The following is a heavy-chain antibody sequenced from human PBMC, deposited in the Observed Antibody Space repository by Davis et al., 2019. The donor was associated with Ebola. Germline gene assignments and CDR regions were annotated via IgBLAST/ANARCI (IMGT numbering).Heavy chain of an antibody. CDR1: GFTFSSYA. J-gene: IGHJ4*02. CDR2: ISGSGGST. D-gene: IGHD6-19*01. V-gene: IGHV3-23*01. CDR3: AKEVAVAAWGPFDY. Sequence: GESLKISCAASGFTFSSYAMSWVRQAPGKGLEWVSAISGSGGSTYYADSVKGRFTISRDNSKNTLYLQMNSLRAEDTAVYYCAKEVAVAAWGPFDYWGQGTLVTVSS.